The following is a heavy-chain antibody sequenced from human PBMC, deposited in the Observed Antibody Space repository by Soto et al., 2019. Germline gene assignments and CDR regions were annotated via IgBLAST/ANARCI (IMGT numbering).Heavy chain of an antibody. D-gene: IGHD3-10*01. CDR3: EKDNYGSGSQPNGYDY. J-gene: IGHJ4*02. CDR1: GFTFSSYG. V-gene: IGHV3-30*18. Sequence: QVQLVESGGGVVQPGRSLRLSCAASGFTFSSYGMHWVRQAPGKGLEWVAVISYDGSNKYYADSVKGRFTISRDNSKNALYLQMHSLRAEETAVYYCEKDNYGSGSQPNGYDYWGQGTLVTVSS. CDR2: ISYDGSNK.